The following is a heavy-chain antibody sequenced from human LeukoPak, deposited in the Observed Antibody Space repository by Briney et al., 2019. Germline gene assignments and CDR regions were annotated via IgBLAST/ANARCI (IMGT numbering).Heavy chain of an antibody. J-gene: IGHJ6*02. V-gene: IGHV1-2*02. CDR2: INPNSGGT. CDR3: VREKQQLVPYYGMDV. D-gene: IGHD6-13*01. CDR1: GYTFTGYY. Sequence: GASVKVSCKASGYTFTGYYMHWVRQAPGQGLEWMGWINPNSGGTNYAQKFQGRVTMTRDTSISTAYMELSRLRSDDTAVYYCVREKQQLVPYYGMDVWGQGTTVTVSS.